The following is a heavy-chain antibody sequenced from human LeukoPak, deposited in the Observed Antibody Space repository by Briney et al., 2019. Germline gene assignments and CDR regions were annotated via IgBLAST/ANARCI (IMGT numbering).Heavy chain of an antibody. CDR3: AREPYDILTGYLDY. J-gene: IGHJ4*02. V-gene: IGHV4-38-2*02. D-gene: IGHD3-9*01. Sequence: SETLSLTCTVSGYSISSGYFWGWIRQPPGKGLEWIGSIYHSGSTYYNPSLKSRVTISVDTSKNQHSLKLNSVTAADTAVYYCAREPYDILTGYLDYWGQGTLVTVSS. CDR2: IYHSGST. CDR1: GYSISSGYF.